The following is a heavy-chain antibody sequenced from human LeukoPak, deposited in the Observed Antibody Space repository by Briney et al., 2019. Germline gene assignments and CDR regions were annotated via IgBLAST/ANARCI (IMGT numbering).Heavy chain of an antibody. J-gene: IGHJ5*02. CDR2: MNPSSGNT. CDR1: GYTFTSYD. Sequence: ASVKVSCKASGYTFTSYDINWVRQATGQGLEWMGWMNPSSGNTGYAQKFQGRVTMTRNTSISTAYMELSSLRSEDTAVYYCARSTMIRGRNWFDPWGQGTLVTVSS. D-gene: IGHD3-10*01. V-gene: IGHV1-8*01. CDR3: ARSTMIRGRNWFDP.